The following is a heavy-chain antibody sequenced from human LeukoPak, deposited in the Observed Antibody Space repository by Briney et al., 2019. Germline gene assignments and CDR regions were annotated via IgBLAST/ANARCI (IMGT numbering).Heavy chain of an antibody. J-gene: IGHJ4*02. Sequence: SETLSLTCSVSGDSITSSSSYWGWLRQPPGKGLEWIGNIYHSGSTYYNPSLRSRVTISVDTSKNQFSLRLTSVTAADTAVYYCARRSARPGDFDYWGQGSLVTVSS. V-gene: IGHV4-39*01. D-gene: IGHD6-6*01. CDR1: GDSITSSSSY. CDR2: IYHSGST. CDR3: ARRSARPGDFDY.